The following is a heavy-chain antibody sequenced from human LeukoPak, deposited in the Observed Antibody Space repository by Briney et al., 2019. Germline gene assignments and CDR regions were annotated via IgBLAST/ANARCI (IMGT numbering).Heavy chain of an antibody. Sequence: SGTLSLTCAVSGGSISSNNWWSWVRQPPGKGLEWIGEIYHSGSTNYNPSLKSRVTISVDKSKNQFSLKLSSVTAADTAVYYRARDSPRIAAAGNYYYYGMDVWGQGTTVTVSS. D-gene: IGHD6-13*01. V-gene: IGHV4-4*02. CDR2: IYHSGST. CDR1: GGSISSNNW. CDR3: ARDSPRIAAAGNYYYYGMDV. J-gene: IGHJ6*02.